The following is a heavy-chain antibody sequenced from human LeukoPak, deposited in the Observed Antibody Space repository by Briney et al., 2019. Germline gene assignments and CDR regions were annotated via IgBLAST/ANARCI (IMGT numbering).Heavy chain of an antibody. CDR1: GFTFSSYA. Sequence: PGGSLRLSCAASGFTFSSYAMHWVRQAPGKGLEWVAVISYDGSNKYYADSVKGRFTISRDNSKNTLYLQMNSLRAEDTAVYYCARGFAVAGAHFDYWGQGTLVTVSS. CDR2: ISYDGSNK. V-gene: IGHV3-30-3*01. CDR3: ARGFAVAGAHFDY. D-gene: IGHD6-19*01. J-gene: IGHJ4*02.